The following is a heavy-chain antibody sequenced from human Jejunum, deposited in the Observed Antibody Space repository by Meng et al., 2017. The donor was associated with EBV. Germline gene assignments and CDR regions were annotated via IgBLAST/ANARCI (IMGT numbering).Heavy chain of an antibody. V-gene: IGHV6-1*01. CDR2: AFYTSRWFY. J-gene: IGHJ4*02. CDR3: SRDGPQSLASFDY. CDR1: VNSVCSDGDA. Sequence: VNLQQQVPGLGDPSKNLSLTFAISVNSVCSDGDAWNWSRQPPSRGLEWLGRAFYTSRWFYDYEPSVKNRITINSDTSKNQSSLHLDSVTPEDTAVYYCSRDGPQSLASFDYWGQGTLVTVSS.